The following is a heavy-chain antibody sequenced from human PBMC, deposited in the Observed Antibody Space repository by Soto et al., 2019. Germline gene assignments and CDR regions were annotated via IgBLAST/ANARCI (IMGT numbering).Heavy chain of an antibody. J-gene: IGHJ5*02. CDR1: GGSNFNFY. Sequence: SETLSLTCTVSGGSNFNFYWNWIRQAPGKGLEWIGYIYYSGSTYYNPSLKSRVTISVDTSKNQFSLKLSSVTAADTAIYYCARSVFPWGQGTPVTVSS. CDR3: ARSVFP. CDR2: IYYSGST. V-gene: IGHV4-59*06.